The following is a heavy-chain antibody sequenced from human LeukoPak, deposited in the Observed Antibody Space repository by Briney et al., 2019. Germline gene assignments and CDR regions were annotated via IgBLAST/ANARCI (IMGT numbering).Heavy chain of an antibody. J-gene: IGHJ4*02. CDR1: GITVSNNY. Sequence: GGSLRLSCAVSGITVSNNYMNWVRQAPGKGLEWVSVIHTDGTTYYADSVKGRFTISRDNSKNTAYLKINSLRPEDTALYYCASGSDSSYWGQGTLVTVSS. CDR3: ASGSDSSY. V-gene: IGHV3-66*02. D-gene: IGHD6-19*01. CDR2: IHTDGTT.